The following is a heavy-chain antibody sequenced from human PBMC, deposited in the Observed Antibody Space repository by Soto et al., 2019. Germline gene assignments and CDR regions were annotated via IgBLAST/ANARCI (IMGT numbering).Heavy chain of an antibody. V-gene: IGHV4-34*01. D-gene: IGHD6-13*01. Sequence: PSETLSLTCAVYGGSFSGYYWSWIRQPPGKGLEWIGEINHSGSTNYNPSLKSRVTISVDTSKNQFSLKLSSVTAADTAVYYCARGDSSSWYRNYYYYGMDVWGQGTTVTVSS. J-gene: IGHJ6*02. CDR1: GGSFSGYY. CDR3: ARGDSSSWYRNYYYYGMDV. CDR2: INHSGST.